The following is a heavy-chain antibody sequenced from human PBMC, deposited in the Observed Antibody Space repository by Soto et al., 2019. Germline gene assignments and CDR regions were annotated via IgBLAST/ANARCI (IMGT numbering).Heavy chain of an antibody. CDR1: GYSFTNYW. D-gene: IGHD5-12*01. V-gene: IGHV5-51*01. J-gene: IGHJ4*02. CDR3: ARTDIVAAGYFDY. Sequence: PGESLKISCKASGYSFTNYWVGWVRQMPGKGLEWMGIIYPGDSDTRYSPSFQGQVTISADKSITTAYLQWSSLKASDTVIYYCARTDIVAAGYFDYWGQGALVTVSS. CDR2: IYPGDSDT.